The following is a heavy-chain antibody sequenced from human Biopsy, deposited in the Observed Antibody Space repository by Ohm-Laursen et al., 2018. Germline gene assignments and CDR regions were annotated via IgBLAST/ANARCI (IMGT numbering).Heavy chain of an antibody. CDR1: TYTFTDYY. V-gene: IGHV1-18*04. Sequence: ASVKVSCNGPTYTFTDYYIHWVRQAPGQGLEWMGWISAYNGNTKYARKLQGRVTMTTDTSTSTAYMDLRSLRSDDTAVYYCATGYYYDSSGSYPSFDHWGPGTLVTVSS. CDR3: ATGYYYDSSGSYPSFDH. D-gene: IGHD3-22*01. CDR2: ISAYNGNT. J-gene: IGHJ4*02.